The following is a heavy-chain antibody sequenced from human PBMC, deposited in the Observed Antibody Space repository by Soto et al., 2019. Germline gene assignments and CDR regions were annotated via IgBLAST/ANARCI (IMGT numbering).Heavy chain of an antibody. D-gene: IGHD1-26*01. V-gene: IGHV3-15*07. CDR2: IKSKTEGGTT. CDR3: TPVGVPELLVDY. J-gene: IGHJ4*02. CDR1: GFTFSNAW. Sequence: GGSLRLSCAASGFTFSNAWMNWVRQAPGKGLEWVGRIKSKTEGGTTDYAAPVKGSFTISIFDSKNPFYLQMISLKTEDTAVYYCTPVGVPELLVDYWGQGTLVTVSS.